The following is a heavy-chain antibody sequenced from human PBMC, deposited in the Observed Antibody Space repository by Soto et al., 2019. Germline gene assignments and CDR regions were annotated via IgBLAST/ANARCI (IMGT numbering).Heavy chain of an antibody. J-gene: IGHJ6*02. D-gene: IGHD1-26*01. CDR2: IKQDGSEK. CDR1: GFTFSSYW. CDR3: ARGPVGATYYYYYGMDV. Sequence: GGSLRLSCAASGFTFSSYWMSWVRQAPGKGLEWVANIKQDGSEKYYVDSVKGRFTISRDNAKSSLYLQMNSLRAEDTAVYYCARGPVGATYYYYYGMDVWGQGTTVTVSS. V-gene: IGHV3-7*03.